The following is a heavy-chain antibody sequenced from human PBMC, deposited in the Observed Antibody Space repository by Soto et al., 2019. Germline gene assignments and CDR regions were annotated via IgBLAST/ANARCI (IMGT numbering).Heavy chain of an antibody. J-gene: IGHJ5*02. V-gene: IGHV3-74*01. CDR2: INADGSTT. CDR1: GFTFNSNW. D-gene: IGHD3-3*02. Sequence: EVQLVESGGGLVQPGGSLRLSCAASGFTFNSNWMHWVRQAPGKGLVWGSRINADGSTTTYADSVKGRFTISRDNAKNTLYLHMNSLRAEDTAVYFCATVATHSYNWIDPWGQGTLVTVSS. CDR3: ATVATHSYNWIDP.